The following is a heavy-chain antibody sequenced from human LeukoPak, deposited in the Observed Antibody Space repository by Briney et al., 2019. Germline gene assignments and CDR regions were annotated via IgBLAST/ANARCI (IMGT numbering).Heavy chain of an antibody. J-gene: IGHJ4*02. CDR3: ARRARYCSSTSCYPNFDC. V-gene: IGHV1-8*03. Sequence: ASVKVSCKASGYTFTSYDINWVRQATGQGLEWMGWMNPNSGNTGYAQKFQGRVTITRNTSISTAYLELSSLRSEDTAVYYCARRARYCSSTSCYPNFDCWGQGTLVTVSS. D-gene: IGHD2-2*01. CDR2: MNPNSGNT. CDR1: GYTFTSYD.